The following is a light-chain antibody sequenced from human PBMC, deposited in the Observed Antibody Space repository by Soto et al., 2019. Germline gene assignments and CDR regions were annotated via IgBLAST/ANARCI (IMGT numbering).Light chain of an antibody. CDR3: QQRSNWIT. Sequence: DIVLTQSPGTLSLSPGERATLSCRARQSVTNRYLAWYQQKPGQAPRLLFFGASIRDTGIPDRFSGSGSGTEFTLTISSLEPEDFAVYYCQQRSNWITFGQGTRLEIK. J-gene: IGKJ5*01. CDR2: GAS. V-gene: IGKV3D-20*02. CDR1: QSVTNRY.